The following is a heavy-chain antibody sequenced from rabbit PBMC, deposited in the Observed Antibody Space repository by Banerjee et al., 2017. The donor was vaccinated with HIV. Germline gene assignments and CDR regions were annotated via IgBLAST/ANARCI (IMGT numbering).Heavy chain of an antibody. CDR3: ARDDAGYAAWNL. J-gene: IGHJ4*01. Sequence: QSLEESGGDLVKPGASLTLTCTASGFSFSSSYYMCWVRQAPGKGLEWIACIDAGSDNTWYANWAKGRFAISKTSSTTVTLQMTSLTAADTATYFCARDDAGYAAWNLWGPGTLVTVS. CDR2: IDAGSDNT. V-gene: IGHV1S40*01. CDR1: GFSFSSSYY. D-gene: IGHD6-1*01.